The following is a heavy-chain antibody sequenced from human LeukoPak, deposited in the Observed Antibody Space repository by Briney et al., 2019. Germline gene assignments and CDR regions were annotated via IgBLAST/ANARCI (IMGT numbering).Heavy chain of an antibody. CDR3: ARDLNDILTGAPSYYYGMDV. V-gene: IGHV3-9*01. D-gene: IGHD3-9*01. J-gene: IGHJ6*02. Sequence: PGRSLRLSCAASGFTFDDYAMHWVRQAPGKGLEWVSGISWNSGSIGYADSVKGRFTISRDNAKNTLYLQMNSLRAEDTAVYYCARDLNDILTGAPSYYYGMDVWGQGTTVTVSS. CDR2: ISWNSGSI. CDR1: GFTFDDYA.